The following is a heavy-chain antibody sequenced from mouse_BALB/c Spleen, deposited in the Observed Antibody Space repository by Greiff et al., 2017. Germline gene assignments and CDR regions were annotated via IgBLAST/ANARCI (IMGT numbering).Heavy chain of an antibody. D-gene: IGHD2-1*01. V-gene: IGHV3-2*02. CDR3: ARQDPYGNYVGPYAMDY. CDR1: GYSITSDYA. J-gene: IGHJ4*01. Sequence: EVKLVESGPGLVKPSQSLSLTCTVTGYSITSDYAWNWIRQFPGNKLEWMGYISYSGSTSYNPSLKSRISITRDTSKNQFFLQLNSVTTEDTATYYCARQDPYGNYVGPYAMDYWGQGTSVTVSS. CDR2: ISYSGST.